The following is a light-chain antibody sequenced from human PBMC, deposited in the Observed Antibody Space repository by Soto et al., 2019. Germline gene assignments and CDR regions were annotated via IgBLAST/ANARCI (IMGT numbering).Light chain of an antibody. J-gene: IGLJ1*01. V-gene: IGLV2-14*01. CDR2: EVI. CDR3: SSYTSSSTTPYV. Sequence: QSALTQPASVSGSPGQSITISCTGTSSDIGAYNYVSWYRQHPGKAPKLMIYEVINRPSGVSNRFSGSKSGNTASLTISGLQAVDEADYYCSSYTSSSTTPYVFVTGTKLTVL. CDR1: SSDIGAYNY.